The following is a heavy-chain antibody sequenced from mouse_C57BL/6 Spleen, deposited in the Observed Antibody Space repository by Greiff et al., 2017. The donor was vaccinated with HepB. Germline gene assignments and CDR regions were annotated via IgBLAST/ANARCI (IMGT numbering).Heavy chain of an antibody. Sequence: QVQLQHPGAELVRPGSSVKLSCKASGYTFTSYWMDWVKQRPGQGLEWIGNIYPSDSETHYNQKFKDKATLTVDKSSSTAYMQLSSLTSEDSAVYYCARQGYYGSSSAWFAYWGQGTLVTVSA. J-gene: IGHJ3*01. CDR2: IYPSDSET. V-gene: IGHV1-61*01. CDR3: ARQGYYGSSSAWFAY. D-gene: IGHD1-1*01. CDR1: GYTFTSYW.